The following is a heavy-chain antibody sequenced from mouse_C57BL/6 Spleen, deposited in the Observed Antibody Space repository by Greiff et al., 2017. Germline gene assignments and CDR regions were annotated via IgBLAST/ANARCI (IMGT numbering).Heavy chain of an antibody. V-gene: IGHV1-15*01. Sequence: QVQLQQSGAELVRPGASVTLSCKASGYTFTDYEMHWVKQTPVHGLEWIVAIDPETGGTAYKQKFKGKAILTADKSSSTAYMERRSLTSEASAVYYCRGITTVVGHWYFDVWGTGTTVTVSS. CDR2: IDPETGGT. CDR1: GYTFTDYE. CDR3: RGITTVVGHWYFDV. J-gene: IGHJ1*03. D-gene: IGHD1-1*01.